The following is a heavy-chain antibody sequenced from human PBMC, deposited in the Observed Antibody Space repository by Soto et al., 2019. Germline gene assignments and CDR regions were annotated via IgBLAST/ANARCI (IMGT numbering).Heavy chain of an antibody. CDR2: ISYDGSNK. CDR3: ARDRKEAQLWLDYYYGMDV. V-gene: IGHV3-30*03. CDR1: GFTFSSYG. J-gene: IGHJ6*02. D-gene: IGHD5-18*01. Sequence: GGSLRLSCAASGFTFSSYGMHWVRQAPGKGLEWVAVISYDGSNKYYADSVKGRFTISRDNSKNTLYLQMNSLRAEDTAVYYCARDRKEAQLWLDYYYGMDVWGQGTTVTVSS.